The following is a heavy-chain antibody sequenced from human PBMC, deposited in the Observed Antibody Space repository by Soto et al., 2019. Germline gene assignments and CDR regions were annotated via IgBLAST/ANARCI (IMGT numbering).Heavy chain of an antibody. CDR2: INWNGGST. J-gene: IGHJ5*02. V-gene: IGHV3-20*01. CDR3: ARALVPAAISWFDP. D-gene: IGHD2-2*01. Sequence: GGSLRLSCAASGFTFDDYGMSWVRQAPGKGLEWVSGINWNGGSTGYADSVKGRFTISRDNAKNSLYLQMNSLRAEDTALYHCARALVPAAISWFDPWGQGTLVTVSS. CDR1: GFTFDDYG.